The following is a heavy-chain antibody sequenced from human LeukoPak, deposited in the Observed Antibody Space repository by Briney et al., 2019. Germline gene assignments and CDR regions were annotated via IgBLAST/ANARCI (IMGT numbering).Heavy chain of an antibody. CDR3: ARCNYYYGMDV. Sequence: SETLSLTCAVYGGSFSGYYWSWIRQPPGKGLEWIGEINHSGSTNYNPSLKSRVTISVDTSKNQFSLKLSSATAADTAVYYCARCNYYYGMDVWGQGTTVTVSS. J-gene: IGHJ6*02. V-gene: IGHV4-34*01. CDR2: INHSGST. CDR1: GGSFSGYY.